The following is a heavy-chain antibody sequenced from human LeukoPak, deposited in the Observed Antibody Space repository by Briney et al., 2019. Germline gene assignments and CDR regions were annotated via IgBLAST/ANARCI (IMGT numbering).Heavy chain of an antibody. CDR3: ARYYDFWRYFDY. D-gene: IGHD3-3*01. CDR2: TYYSGST. Sequence: PSETLSLTCTVSGGSISSGDYYWSWIRQPPGKGLEWIGYTYYSGSTYYNPSLKSRVTISVDTSKNQFSLKLSSVTAADTAVYYCARYYDFWRYFDYWGQGTLVTVSS. J-gene: IGHJ4*02. V-gene: IGHV4-30-4*01. CDR1: GGSISSGDYY.